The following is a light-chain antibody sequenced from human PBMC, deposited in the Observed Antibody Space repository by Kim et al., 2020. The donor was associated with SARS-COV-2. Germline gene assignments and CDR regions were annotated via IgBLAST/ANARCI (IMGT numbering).Light chain of an antibody. CDR3: LQDGAYPLT. J-gene: IGKJ4*01. V-gene: IGKV1-6*01. CDR1: QDITDD. Sequence: ASVGDRVTITCRASQDITDDLGWYQHKPGQAPKLLIYAASTLQSGFPSRFSGSGSGTDFTLTISSLQPEDFATYYCLQDGAYPLTFGGGTKVDIK. CDR2: AAS.